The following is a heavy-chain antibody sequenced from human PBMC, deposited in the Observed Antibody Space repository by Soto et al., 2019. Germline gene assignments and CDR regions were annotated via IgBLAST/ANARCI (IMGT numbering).Heavy chain of an antibody. CDR1: GGTFSSYA. V-gene: IGHV1-69*01. J-gene: IGHJ6*02. D-gene: IGHD2-2*01. Sequence: QVQLVQSGAEVKKPGSSVKVSCTASGGTFSSYAISWVRQAPGQGLEWMGGIIPISDTTNYAQKFQGRVTITADESTSTAYMELSSLRSEDTAVYYCARSQGSSTSLEIYYYYYYRMDVWGQGTTVTVSS. CDR3: ARSQGSSTSLEIYYYYYYRMDV. CDR2: IIPISDTT.